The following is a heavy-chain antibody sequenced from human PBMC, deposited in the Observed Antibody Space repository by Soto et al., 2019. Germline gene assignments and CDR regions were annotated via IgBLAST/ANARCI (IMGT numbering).Heavy chain of an antibody. CDR3: ATVATGSWDWFDP. CDR1: GFTFTNYW. CDR2: INSDGTRT. D-gene: IGHD1-26*01. V-gene: IGHV3-74*01. Sequence: EVQLEESEGGLVQPGGSLRLSCAASGFTFTNYWMHWVRQVPGKGLVWVSRINSDGTRTTYADSVRGRFTISRDNAKNTLYLQMNSLRAEDTAVYYCATVATGSWDWFDPWGQGTLVTVSS. J-gene: IGHJ5*02.